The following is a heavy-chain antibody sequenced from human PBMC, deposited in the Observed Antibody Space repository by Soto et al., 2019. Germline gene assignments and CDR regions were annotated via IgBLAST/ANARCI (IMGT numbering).Heavy chain of an antibody. J-gene: IGHJ6*02. CDR3: ARPTYYDFWSGYSPYYYYGMDV. Sequence: SVKVSCKASGGTFSSYAISWVRQAPGQGLEWMGGIIPIFGTANYAQKFQGRVTITADESTSTAYMELSSLRSEDTAVYYCARPTYYDFWSGYSPYYYYGMDVWGQGTTVTVSS. D-gene: IGHD3-3*01. CDR1: GGTFSSYA. V-gene: IGHV1-69*13. CDR2: IIPIFGTA.